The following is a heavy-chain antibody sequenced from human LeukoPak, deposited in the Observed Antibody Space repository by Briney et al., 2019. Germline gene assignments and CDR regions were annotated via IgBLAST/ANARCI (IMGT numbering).Heavy chain of an antibody. Sequence: ASVKVSCKASGYTFTSYDINWVRQATGQGLEWMGWMNPNSGNTGYAQKFQGRVTMTRDTSTSTVYMELSSLRSEDAAVYYCARDDSPVTTSSEYYFDYWGQGTLVTVSS. J-gene: IGHJ4*02. CDR2: MNPNSGNT. V-gene: IGHV1-8*01. CDR1: GYTFTSYD. D-gene: IGHD4-11*01. CDR3: ARDDSPVTTSSEYYFDY.